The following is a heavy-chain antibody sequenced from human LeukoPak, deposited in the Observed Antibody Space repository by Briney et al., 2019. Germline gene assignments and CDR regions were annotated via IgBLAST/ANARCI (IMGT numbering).Heavy chain of an antibody. CDR2: IYTSGST. Sequence: SETLSLTCTVSGGSISSGDYYWSWIRQPPGKGLEWIGRIYTSGSTNYNPSLKSRVTISVDTSKNQFSLKLSSVTAADTAVYYCARDRDGEANWGPDLDYWGQGTLVTVSS. J-gene: IGHJ4*02. CDR3: ARDRDGEANWGPDLDY. D-gene: IGHD7-27*01. CDR1: GGSISSGDYY. V-gene: IGHV4-61*02.